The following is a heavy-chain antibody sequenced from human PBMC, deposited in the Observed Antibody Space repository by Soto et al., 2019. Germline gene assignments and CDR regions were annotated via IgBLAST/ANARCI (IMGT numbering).Heavy chain of an antibody. J-gene: IGHJ3*01. CDR3: ARGNALDV. V-gene: IGHV6-1*01. CDR1: GDSVSSAITS. CDR2: TYYRSKWFH. Sequence: QGQLQQSGPGLVKPSQTLSLTCAISGDSVSSAITSWNWIRQSPSRGLEWLGRTYYRSKWFHDYAASVKSRITINPDTSKNQFSLELNSMNPEDTAVYYCARGNALDVWGQGTVVTVSS. D-gene: IGHD3-10*01.